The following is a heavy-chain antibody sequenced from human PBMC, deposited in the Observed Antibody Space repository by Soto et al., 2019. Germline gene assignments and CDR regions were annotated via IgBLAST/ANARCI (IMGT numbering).Heavy chain of an antibody. V-gene: IGHV1-46*01. J-gene: IGHJ6*02. CDR2: INPSGGST. CDR1: GYTFTSYY. D-gene: IGHD4-17*01. CDR3: ASTTVTTDYYGMDV. Sequence: QVQPVQSGAEVKKPRASVKVSCKASGYTFTSYYKHWVRQATGQGLEWMGIINPSGGSTSYAQKFQGRVTMTRDTSTSTVYMELSGLRSEDTAVYYCASTTVTTDYYGMDVWGQGTTVTVSS.